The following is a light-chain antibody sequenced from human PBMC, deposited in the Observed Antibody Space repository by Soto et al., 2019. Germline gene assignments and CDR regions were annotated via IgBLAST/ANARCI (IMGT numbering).Light chain of an antibody. CDR3: QQHANYPIT. CDR1: QSIKTW. Sequence: DIQMTQSPSALSASVGDRVTITCRASQSIKTWLAWYQRKPGRAPNLLIYKASTLETGVPSRFSGSASGTEFTLTISSLQPDDFATYYCQQHANYPITFGGGTKVDIK. V-gene: IGKV1-5*03. CDR2: KAS. J-gene: IGKJ4*01.